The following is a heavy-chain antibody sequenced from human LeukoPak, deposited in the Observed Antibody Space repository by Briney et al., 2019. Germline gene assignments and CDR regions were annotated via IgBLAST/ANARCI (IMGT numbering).Heavy chain of an antibody. CDR3: ARDGIRKYQLAATLGAFDI. CDR1: GFTFSSYS. J-gene: IGHJ3*02. D-gene: IGHD2-15*01. CDR2: ISSSSSTI. Sequence: PGRSLRLSCAASGFTFSSYSMNWVRQAPGKGLEWVSYISSSSSTIYYADSVKGRFTISRDNAKNSLYLQMNSLRAEDTAVYYCARDGIRKYQLAATLGAFDIWGQGTMVTVSS. V-gene: IGHV3-48*01.